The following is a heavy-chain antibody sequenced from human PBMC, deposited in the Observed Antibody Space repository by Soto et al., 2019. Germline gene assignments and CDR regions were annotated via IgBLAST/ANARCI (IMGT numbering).Heavy chain of an antibody. CDR3: ASAYCGGDCSNYYDGMDV. CDR2: INAGNGNT. Sequence: QVQLVQSGAEEKKPGASVKVSCKASGYTFTSYAMHWVRQAPGQRLEWMGWINAGNGNTKYSQKFQGRVTITRDTTASTAYMELSSLRSEDTAVYYCASAYCGGDCSNYYDGMDVWGQGTTVTVSS. CDR1: GYTFTSYA. D-gene: IGHD2-21*02. V-gene: IGHV1-3*05. J-gene: IGHJ6*02.